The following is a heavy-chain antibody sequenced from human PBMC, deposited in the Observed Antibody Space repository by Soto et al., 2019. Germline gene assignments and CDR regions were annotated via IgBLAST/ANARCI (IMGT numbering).Heavy chain of an antibody. Sequence: ASVKVSCKASENTFSTYSLHWVRQAPGQGLEWMGVINPTTTTTTDAQKIQGRVTMTRDTSTSTVFLELSSLRSGDTAVYFCARDLYSTSWYVRAFDMWGQGAMVTVSS. J-gene: IGHJ3*02. CDR1: ENTFSTYS. V-gene: IGHV1-46*03. CDR2: INPTTTTT. D-gene: IGHD6-13*01. CDR3: ARDLYSTSWYVRAFDM.